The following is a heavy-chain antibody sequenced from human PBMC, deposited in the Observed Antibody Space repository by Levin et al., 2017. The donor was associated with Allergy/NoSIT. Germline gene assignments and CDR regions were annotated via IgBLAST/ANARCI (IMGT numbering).Heavy chain of an antibody. Sequence: SGPTLVKPTQTLTLTCTFSGFSLSTSGVGVGWIRQPPGRALEWLAVIYWDDDKRYSPSLKSRLTITKDTSKNQVVLTTTNMDPVDTATYYCAHKNSRYYCAYWGQGTLVTVSS. J-gene: IGHJ4*02. CDR3: AHKNSRYYCAY. D-gene: IGHD3-9*01. V-gene: IGHV2-5*02. CDR2: IYWDDDK. CDR1: GFSLSTSGVG.